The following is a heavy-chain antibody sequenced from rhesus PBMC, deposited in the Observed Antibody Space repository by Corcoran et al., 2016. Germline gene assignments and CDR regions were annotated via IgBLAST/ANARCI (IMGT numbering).Heavy chain of an antibody. J-gene: IGHJ5-1*01. Sequence: QLQLQESGPGLVKPSETLSLPCAVSGGSIRRHWWNWIRQPPGHGLEWIGRISGRGGSTTYNPSLKSRVTISTDTSKNQFSLKLSSVTAADTAVYYCARESAGYNIWTGRNRFDVWGPGVLVTVSS. V-gene: IGHV4-173*01. CDR2: ISGRGGST. CDR3: ARESAGYNIWTGRNRFDV. D-gene: IGHD3-3*01. CDR1: GGSIRRHW.